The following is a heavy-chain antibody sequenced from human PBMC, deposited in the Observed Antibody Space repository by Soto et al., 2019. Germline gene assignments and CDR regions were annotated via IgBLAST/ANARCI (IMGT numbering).Heavy chain of an antibody. CDR2: IYYSGST. J-gene: IGHJ4*02. D-gene: IGHD5-12*01. V-gene: IGHV4-59*01. CDR1: GGSISSYY. Sequence: SETLSLTCTVSGGSISSYYWSWIRQPPGKGLEWIGYIYYSGSTNYNPSLKSRVTISVDTSKNQFSLKLSSVTAADTAVYYCARSTGYSGYVLGYWGQGTLVTVSS. CDR3: ARSTGYSGYVLGY.